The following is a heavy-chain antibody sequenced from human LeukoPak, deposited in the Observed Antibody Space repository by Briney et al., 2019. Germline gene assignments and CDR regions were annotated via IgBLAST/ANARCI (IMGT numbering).Heavy chain of an antibody. Sequence: GSSVKVSCKASGGTFSSYAISWVRQAPGQGLEWMGRIIPILGIANYAQKFQGRVTITADKSTSTAYMELSSLRSEDTAVYYCARVPSEYYDSSGYYFWWGQGILVTVSS. CDR1: GGTFSSYA. V-gene: IGHV1-69*04. CDR3: ARVPSEYYDSSGYYFW. CDR2: IIPILGIA. D-gene: IGHD3-22*01. J-gene: IGHJ4*02.